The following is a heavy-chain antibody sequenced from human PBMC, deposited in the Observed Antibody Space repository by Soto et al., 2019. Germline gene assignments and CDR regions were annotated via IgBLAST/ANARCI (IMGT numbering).Heavy chain of an antibody. J-gene: IGHJ4*02. D-gene: IGHD2-15*01. V-gene: IGHV2-26*01. Sequence: QVTLKESGPVLVKPTETLTLTCTVSGFSLSNARMGVSWIRQPPGKALEWLAHIFSNDEKSYSTPLKSRLTISKDTSKSQVVPTLTTMDPVDTATYYCARWRRIEDGLDSWGQGTLVTVSS. CDR1: GFSLSNARMG. CDR2: IFSNDEK. CDR3: ARWRRIEDGLDS.